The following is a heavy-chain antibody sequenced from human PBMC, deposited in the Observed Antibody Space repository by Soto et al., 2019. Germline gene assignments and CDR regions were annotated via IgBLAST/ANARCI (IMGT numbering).Heavy chain of an antibody. D-gene: IGHD6-13*01. CDR1: GGSISSYY. CDR3: ARGGIAAAAPPDY. Sequence: PSETLSLTCTVSGGSISSYYWSWIRQPPGKGLERIGYIYYSGSTNYNSSLKSRVTISVDTSKNQFSLKLSSVTAAYTAVYYCARGGIAAAAPPDYWGQGTLVTVSS. CDR2: IYYSGST. J-gene: IGHJ4*02. V-gene: IGHV4-59*12.